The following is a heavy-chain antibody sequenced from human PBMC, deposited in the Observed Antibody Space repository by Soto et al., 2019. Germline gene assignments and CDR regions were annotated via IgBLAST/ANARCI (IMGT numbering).Heavy chain of an antibody. J-gene: IGHJ4*02. V-gene: IGHV3-21*01. Sequence: PGGSLRLSCAASGFTFSTYTMNWVRQAPGKGLEWVSSIISSSSYTYYADSVKGRFTISRDNAKNSLFLQMNSLRAEDTAVYYCAREITGYGSLTYFDYWGQGTLVTVSS. D-gene: IGHD3-10*01. CDR2: IISSSSYT. CDR3: AREITGYGSLTYFDY. CDR1: GFTFSTYT.